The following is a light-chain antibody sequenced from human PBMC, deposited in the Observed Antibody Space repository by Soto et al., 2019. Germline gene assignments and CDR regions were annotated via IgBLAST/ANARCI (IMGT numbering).Light chain of an antibody. V-gene: IGLV3-21*04. J-gene: IGLJ3*02. CDR2: FDK. CDR3: QVWDTTTDHRV. Sequence: SYELTQPPSVSVAPGKTATISCGGNNIGHKGVHWYQQKPGQAPLLVIYFDKDRPSGIPERFSGSNSGNTATLTIARVEAGDEADYYCQVWDTTTDHRVFGGGTKLTVL. CDR1: NIGHKG.